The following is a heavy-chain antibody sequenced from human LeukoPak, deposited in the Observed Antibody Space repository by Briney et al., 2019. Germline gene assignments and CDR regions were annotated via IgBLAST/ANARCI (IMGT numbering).Heavy chain of an antibody. CDR2: ISSNGGST. J-gene: IGHJ5*02. Sequence: PGGSLRLSCAASGFTFSNHPMHWVRQAPGKGLEYVSAISSNGGSTYYANSVKGRFTISRDNSKNTLYLQMGSLRAEDMAVYYCARVISYNWFDPWGQETLVTVSS. CDR3: ARVISYNWFDP. CDR1: GFTFSNHP. V-gene: IGHV3-64*01. D-gene: IGHD3-16*01.